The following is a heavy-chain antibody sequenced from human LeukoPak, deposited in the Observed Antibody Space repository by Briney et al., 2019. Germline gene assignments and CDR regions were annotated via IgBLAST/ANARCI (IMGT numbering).Heavy chain of an antibody. Sequence: PGGSLRLSCAASGFTFSSYWMHWVRQAPGKGLVWVSRINSDGSSRTYADSVKGRFTISRDNAKNTPSLQMNSLRTEDTAVYYCAREVCIGGSCSVFDYWGQGTLVTVSS. D-gene: IGHD2-15*01. CDR3: AREVCIGGSCSVFDY. J-gene: IGHJ4*02. CDR1: GFTFSSYW. V-gene: IGHV3-74*01. CDR2: INSDGSSR.